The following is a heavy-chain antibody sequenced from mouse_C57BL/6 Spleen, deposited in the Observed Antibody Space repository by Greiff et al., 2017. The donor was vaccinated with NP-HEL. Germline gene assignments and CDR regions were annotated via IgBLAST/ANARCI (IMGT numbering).Heavy chain of an antibody. CDR3: HRDLHYGNYWWYFDV. CDR1: GFTFSDYY. CDR2: INYDGSST. Sequence: EVQLVESEGGLVQPGSSMKLSCTASGFTFSDYYMAWVRQVPEKGLEWVANINYDGSSTYYLDSLKSRFIISRDNAKNILYLQMSSLKSEDISTYDDHRDLHYGNYWWYFDVWGTGTTVTVSS. J-gene: IGHJ1*03. V-gene: IGHV5-16*01. D-gene: IGHD2-1*01.